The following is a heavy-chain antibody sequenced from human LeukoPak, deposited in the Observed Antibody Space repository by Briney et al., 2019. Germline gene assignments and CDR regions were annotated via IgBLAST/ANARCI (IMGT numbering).Heavy chain of an antibody. D-gene: IGHD1-26*01. V-gene: IGHV3-21*01. CDR1: EFTFSSYA. CDR2: ITTSSTYT. Sequence: GGSLRLSCAASEFTFSSYAMHWVRQAPGKGLEWVSSITTSSTYTFYADSVKGRFTISGDNAKNSLYLQMNSLRAEDTAVYYCARDPYSGSYGDSYYYYMDVWGKGTTATISS. J-gene: IGHJ6*03. CDR3: ARDPYSGSYGDSYYYYMDV.